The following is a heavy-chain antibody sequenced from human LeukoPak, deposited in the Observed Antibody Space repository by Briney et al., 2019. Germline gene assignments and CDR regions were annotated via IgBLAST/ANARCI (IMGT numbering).Heavy chain of an antibody. V-gene: IGHV1-46*01. CDR1: GYTFTSYY. D-gene: IGHD6-13*01. Sequence: GASVKVSCKASGYTFTSYYMHWVRQAPGQGLEWMGIINPSGGSTSYAQKFQGRVTMTRDTSTSTVYMELSSLRSEDTAAYYCARARGTSSWDTGVFQHWGQGTLVTVSS. CDR3: ARARGTSSWDTGVFQH. CDR2: INPSGGST. J-gene: IGHJ1*01.